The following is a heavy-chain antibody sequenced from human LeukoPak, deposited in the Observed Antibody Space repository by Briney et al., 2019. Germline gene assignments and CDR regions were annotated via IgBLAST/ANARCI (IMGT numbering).Heavy chain of an antibody. CDR1: GFTFSSYA. CDR3: VGEIGPRSFDY. CDR2: ISYDGSSK. J-gene: IGHJ4*02. Sequence: PGTSLRLSCAASGFTFSSYAMHWARQAPGKGLEWVAVISYDGSSKYYADSVKGRLTISRDNSINALYLQMNSLRLDDTAVYYCVGEIGPRSFDYWGQGTLVTVSS. V-gene: IGHV3-30-3*01. D-gene: IGHD3-16*01.